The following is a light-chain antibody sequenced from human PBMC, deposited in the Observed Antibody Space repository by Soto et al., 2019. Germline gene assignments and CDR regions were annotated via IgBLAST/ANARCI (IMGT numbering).Light chain of an antibody. CDR1: ENVSNND. J-gene: IGKJ2*01. CDR3: QQYGSSPPYT. Sequence: EVGLTQSLGTLSLSPGERATRACRASENVSNNDLAWYQQKPGQDPRLLIFGSSDRAAGIPDRFSGSGSGTDFTLTISSLEPEDFAVYYCQQYGSSPPYTFGQGTKLEIK. V-gene: IGKV3-20*01. CDR2: GSS.